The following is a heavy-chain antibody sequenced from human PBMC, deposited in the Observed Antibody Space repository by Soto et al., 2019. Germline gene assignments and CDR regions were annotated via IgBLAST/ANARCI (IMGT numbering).Heavy chain of an antibody. CDR1: GFTFDDYA. V-gene: IGHV3-9*01. CDR2: ISWNSGSI. D-gene: IGHD6-19*01. Sequence: PGGSLRLSCAASGFTFDDYAMHWVRQAPGKGLEWVSGISWNSGSIGYADSVKGRFTIYRDNAKNSLYLQMNSLRAEDTALYYCAKDILRAKYSSGWGYGMDVWGQGTTVTVSS. J-gene: IGHJ6*02. CDR3: AKDILRAKYSSGWGYGMDV.